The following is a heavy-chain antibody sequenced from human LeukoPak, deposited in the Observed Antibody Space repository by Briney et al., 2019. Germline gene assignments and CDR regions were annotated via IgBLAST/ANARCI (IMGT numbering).Heavy chain of an antibody. Sequence: GGSLRLSCAASVFTVSSNYMSWVRQAPGKGLEWVSVIYSGDTTYYADSVKGRFTISRDNSKNTLYLQMNSLRAEDTAVYYCAGGYYYDSSGYYRDYYYYGMDVWGQGTTVTVSS. CDR2: IYSGDTT. V-gene: IGHV3-66*01. D-gene: IGHD3-22*01. J-gene: IGHJ6*02. CDR1: VFTVSSNY. CDR3: AGGYYYDSSGYYRDYYYYGMDV.